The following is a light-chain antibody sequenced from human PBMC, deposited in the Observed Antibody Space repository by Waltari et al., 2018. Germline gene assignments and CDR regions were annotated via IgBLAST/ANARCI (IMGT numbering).Light chain of an antibody. Sequence: QSVLTQPPSASGTPGQRVTISCSGSSSNIGSNTVSWYQQLPGTAPKLLIYSNTQRPSGVPYRFSGSKSGTSASLAISGLQSEDDTDYYCAAWDDSLNGPVFGGGTKLTVL. V-gene: IGLV1-44*01. J-gene: IGLJ3*02. CDR2: SNT. CDR3: AAWDDSLNGPV. CDR1: SSNIGSNT.